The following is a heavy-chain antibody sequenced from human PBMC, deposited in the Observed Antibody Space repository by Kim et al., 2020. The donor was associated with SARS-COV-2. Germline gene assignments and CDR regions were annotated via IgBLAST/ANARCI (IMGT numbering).Heavy chain of an antibody. CDR3: ARDGRNSGWYKLYYYYYALDV. CDR2: ISYDGSNK. Sequence: GGSLRLSCAASGFTFSTYGLHWVRQAPGKGLEWVAVISYDGSNKFYADSVKGRFTISRDNSKNTVYLQMTSLRAEDTAVFYCARDGRNSGWYKLYYYYYALDVWGQGSTVTVSS. CDR1: GFTFSTYG. V-gene: IGHV3-33*05. J-gene: IGHJ6*02. D-gene: IGHD6-19*01.